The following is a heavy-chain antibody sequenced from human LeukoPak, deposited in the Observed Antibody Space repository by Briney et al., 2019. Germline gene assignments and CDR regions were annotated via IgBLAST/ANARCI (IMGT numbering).Heavy chain of an antibody. V-gene: IGHV4-34*01. CDR1: GGSFSGYY. CDR2: INHSGSI. D-gene: IGHD6-13*01. CDR3: ARVSSSWYQDWYFDL. J-gene: IGHJ2*01. Sequence: ETLSLTCAVYGGSFSGYYWSWIRQPPGKGLEWIGEINHSGSINYNPSLKSRVTMSVDTSKNQFSLKLSSVTAADTAVYYCARVSSSWYQDWYFDLWGRGTLVTVSS.